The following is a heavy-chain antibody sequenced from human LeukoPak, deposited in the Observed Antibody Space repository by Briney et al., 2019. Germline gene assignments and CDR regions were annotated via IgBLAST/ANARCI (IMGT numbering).Heavy chain of an antibody. V-gene: IGHV3-30*02. CDR2: IRYDGSNK. Sequence: GGSLRLSCAASGFTFSSYGMHWVRQAPGKGLEWVAFIRYDGSNKYYADSVKGRFTISRDNSKNTLYLQMNSLRAEDTAVYYCARGATMVRGVSQFDYWGQGTLVTVSS. J-gene: IGHJ4*02. D-gene: IGHD3-10*01. CDR3: ARGATMVRGVSQFDY. CDR1: GFTFSSYG.